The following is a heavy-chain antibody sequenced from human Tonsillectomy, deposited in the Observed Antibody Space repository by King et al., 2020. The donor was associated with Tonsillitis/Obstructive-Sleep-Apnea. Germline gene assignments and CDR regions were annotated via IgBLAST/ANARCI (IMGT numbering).Heavy chain of an antibody. CDR1: GGSLTDYY. Sequence: VQLQQWGAGLLQPSETLSLNCAVYGGSLTDYYWSWIRQPPGKGLEWIGQINHSGGTKYSPSLQGRVTISLDTSKNQFSLKLRSVTAADTAVYYCARAGANGWDSWGQGNLVTVSS. J-gene: IGHJ4*02. CDR3: ARAGANGWDS. CDR2: INHSGGT. D-gene: IGHD6-19*01. V-gene: IGHV4-34*01.